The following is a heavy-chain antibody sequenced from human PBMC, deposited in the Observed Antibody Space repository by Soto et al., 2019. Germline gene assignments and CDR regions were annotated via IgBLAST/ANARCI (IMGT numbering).Heavy chain of an antibody. CDR3: ARELGQKFDY. D-gene: IGHD3-3*02. CDR1: GFTFSTYS. Sequence: GGSLRLSCAASGFTFSTYSMNWVRQAPGKGLEWVSSISSSSSYIYYADSVKGRFTISRDNAKNSLYLQMDSLRAEDTAVYYCARELGQKFDYWGQGTLVTVSS. CDR2: ISSSSSYI. J-gene: IGHJ4*02. V-gene: IGHV3-21*01.